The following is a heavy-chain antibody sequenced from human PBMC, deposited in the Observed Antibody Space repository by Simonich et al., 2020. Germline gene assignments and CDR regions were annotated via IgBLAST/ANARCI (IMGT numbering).Heavy chain of an antibody. CDR1: CVTFSSYS. CDR3: ARANERDY. V-gene: IGHV3-21*01. J-gene: IGHJ4*02. Sequence: EVQLVESGGGLVKPGGSLRLSCAASCVTFSSYSMNWVRQAPGKGLWWVSSIMSCSSYIYYADSVKGRFTISRDNAKNSLYLQMNSLRAEDTAVYYCARANERDYWGQGTLVTVSS. D-gene: IGHD1-1*01. CDR2: IMSCSSYI.